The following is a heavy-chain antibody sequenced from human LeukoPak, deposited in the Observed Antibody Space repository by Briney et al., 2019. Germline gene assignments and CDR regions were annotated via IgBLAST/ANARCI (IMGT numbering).Heavy chain of an antibody. D-gene: IGHD1-7*01. CDR3: ARTILCDY. J-gene: IGHJ4*02. CDR2: LIGNDGTT. CDR1: GFTFSSYA. V-gene: IGHV3-23*01. Sequence: PGGSLRLSCAASGFTFSSYAMNWVRQAPGKGLQWVSSLIGNDGTTYYADSVKGRFTISRDSSKDTLYLQMNSLRAEDTAIYYCARTILCDYWGQGTLVTVSS.